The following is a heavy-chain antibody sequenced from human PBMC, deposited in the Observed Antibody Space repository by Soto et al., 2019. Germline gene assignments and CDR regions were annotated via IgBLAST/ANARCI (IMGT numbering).Heavy chain of an antibody. CDR1: GFTFSNYW. J-gene: IGHJ4*02. D-gene: IGHD3-3*01. V-gene: IGHV3-74*01. CDR3: ARGVRGGYYTDY. CDR2: INSDGSST. Sequence: EVQLVESGGGLVQPGGSLRLSCAASGFTFSNYWMHWVRQAPGKGLVWVSRINSDGSSTNYADSVKGRFTISRDSAKNTLYLQMNSLRAEDTAVYYCARGVRGGYYTDYWGQGTLVTVSS.